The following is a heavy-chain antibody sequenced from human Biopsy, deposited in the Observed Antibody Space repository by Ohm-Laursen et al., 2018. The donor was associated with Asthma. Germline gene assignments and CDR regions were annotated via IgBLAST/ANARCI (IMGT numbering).Heavy chain of an antibody. V-gene: IGHV1-69*01. D-gene: IGHD2-2*01. Sequence: SSVKVSCKSLGGAFNTYVIGWVRQAPGQGLEWMGGINSVFGTTTYPQKFQDRITITADDSTSTVYMELSSLRSEDTAVYYCARKAGSCISRTCYSLDFWGQGTLVTVSS. CDR2: INSVFGTT. CDR1: GGAFNTYV. CDR3: ARKAGSCISRTCYSLDF. J-gene: IGHJ4*02.